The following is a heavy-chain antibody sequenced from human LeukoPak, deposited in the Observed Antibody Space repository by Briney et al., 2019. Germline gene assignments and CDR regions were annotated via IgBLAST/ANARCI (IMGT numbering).Heavy chain of an antibody. D-gene: IGHD6-19*01. CDR1: GFTFSSYS. J-gene: IGHJ4*02. CDR2: ISSSSSTI. Sequence: GGSLRLSCAASGFTFSSYSMNWVRQAPGKGLEWVSYISSSSSTIYYADSVKGRFTISRDNSKNTLYLQMNSLRAEDTAVYYCAKDESSGWYGPFDYWGQGTLVTVSS. V-gene: IGHV3-48*01. CDR3: AKDESSGWYGPFDY.